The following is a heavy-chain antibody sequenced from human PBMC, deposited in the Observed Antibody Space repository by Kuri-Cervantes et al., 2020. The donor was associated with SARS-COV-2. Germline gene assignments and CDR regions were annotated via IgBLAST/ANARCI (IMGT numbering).Heavy chain of an antibody. J-gene: IGHJ6*03. V-gene: IGHV1-18*01. Sequence: ASVKVSCKASGYTLTSYGISWVRQAPGQGLEWMGWISAYNGNTNYAQKLQGRVTMTTDTSTSTAYMELRSLRSDDTAVYYCARDVAVTTRGYMDVWGKGTTVTVSS. CDR1: GYTLTSYG. CDR3: ARDVAVTTRGYMDV. D-gene: IGHD4-11*01. CDR2: ISAYNGNT.